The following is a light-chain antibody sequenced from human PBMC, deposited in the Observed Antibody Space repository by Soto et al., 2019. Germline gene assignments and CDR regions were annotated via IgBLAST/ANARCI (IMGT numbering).Light chain of an antibody. V-gene: IGKV1-5*01. CDR1: QTISKW. CDR2: DAS. J-gene: IGKJ1*01. Sequence: DIQMTQSPSTLSASVGDRVTITCRASQTISKWLAWYQRKPGKAPKLLIYDASTLESGVPSRFSGSGSGTEFTLTINSLQADDFATYFCQQYHTFWTFGQGTKVDSK. CDR3: QQYHTFWT.